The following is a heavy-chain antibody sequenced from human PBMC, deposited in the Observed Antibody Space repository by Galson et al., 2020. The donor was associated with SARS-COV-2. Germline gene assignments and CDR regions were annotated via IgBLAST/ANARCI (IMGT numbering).Heavy chain of an antibody. CDR3: ARHGASDGWYEGIDY. V-gene: IGHV5-51*01. CDR2: IYPSDSYT. D-gene: IGHD6-19*01. J-gene: IGHJ4*02. Sequence: GESLKISCKGSGYSFADYWIGWVRQMPGKGLQWLGVIYPSDSYTIYSPSFQGQVNVSADKSINTAYLQWSSLEASDTAMYYCARHGASDGWYEGIDYWGQGTLVTVSS. CDR1: GYSFADYW.